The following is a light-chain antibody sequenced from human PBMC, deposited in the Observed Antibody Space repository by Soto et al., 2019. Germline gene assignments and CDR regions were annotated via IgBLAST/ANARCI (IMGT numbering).Light chain of an antibody. CDR1: QDINSR. Sequence: DIQMTQSPSSVSASVGDRFTVTCRASQDINSRLAWYQQKPGKAPKLLIYAASSLQSGVPSRFSGGGSGTDFTLTISSLQPEDFATYYCQQSYSTPPYTFGQGTKVDIK. V-gene: IGKV1-12*01. CDR2: AAS. CDR3: QQSYSTPPYT. J-gene: IGKJ1*01.